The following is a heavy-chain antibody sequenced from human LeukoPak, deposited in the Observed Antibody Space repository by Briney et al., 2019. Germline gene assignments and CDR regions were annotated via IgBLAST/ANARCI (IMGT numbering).Heavy chain of an antibody. D-gene: IGHD6-19*01. J-gene: IGHJ4*02. CDR2: IRYDGSNK. CDR3: ARSLRVAVAASY. CDR1: GFTFSSYG. Sequence: PGGSLRLSCAASGFTFSSYGMHWVRQAPGKGLEWVAFIRYDGSNKYYADSVKGRFTISRDNAKNSLYLQMNSLTAEDTAIYYCARSLRVAVAASYWGQGTLVTVSS. V-gene: IGHV3-30*02.